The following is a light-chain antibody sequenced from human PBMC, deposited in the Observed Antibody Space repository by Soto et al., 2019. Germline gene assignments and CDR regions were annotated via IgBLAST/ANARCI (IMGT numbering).Light chain of an antibody. CDR3: RQYGRSLEFA. Sequence: IVITQSPATLSVSPGERATLSCPASRSVKTNLALYQQNPGQAPRLLIYGASSRATGIPDRFSGSGSGTDFTLTISRLEPEDFAVYYCRQYGRSLEFAVGPGTRLDIK. V-gene: IGKV3-20*01. CDR2: GAS. CDR1: RSVKTN. J-gene: IGKJ5*01.